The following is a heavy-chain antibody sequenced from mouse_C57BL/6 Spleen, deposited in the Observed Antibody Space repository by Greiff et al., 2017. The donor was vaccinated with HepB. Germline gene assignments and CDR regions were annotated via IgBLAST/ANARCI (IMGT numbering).Heavy chain of an antibody. CDR1: GFTFSSYT. V-gene: IGHV5-9*01. CDR3: ARQRDGYYDYWYFDV. Sequence: EVKLVESGGGLVKPGGSLKLSCAASGFTFSSYTMSWVRRTPEKRLEWVATISGGGGNTYYPDSVKGRFTISRDNAKNTLYLQMSSLRSEDTALYYCARQRDGYYDYWYFDVWGTGTTVTVSS. J-gene: IGHJ1*03. CDR2: ISGGGGNT. D-gene: IGHD2-3*01.